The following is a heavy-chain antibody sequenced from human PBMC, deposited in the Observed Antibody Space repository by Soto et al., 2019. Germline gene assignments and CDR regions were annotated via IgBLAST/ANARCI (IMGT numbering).Heavy chain of an antibody. CDR2: INPNSGGT. CDR1: GYTFTGYY. D-gene: IGHD3-3*01. CDR3: ARDQAGDFWSGYPYWFDP. V-gene: IGHV1-2*04. Sequence: ASVKVSCKASGYTFTGYYMHWVRQAPGQGLEWMGWINPNSGGTNYAQKFQGWVTMTRDTSISTAYMELSRLRSDDTAVYYCARDQAGDFWSGYPYWFDPWGQGTLVTVSS. J-gene: IGHJ5*02.